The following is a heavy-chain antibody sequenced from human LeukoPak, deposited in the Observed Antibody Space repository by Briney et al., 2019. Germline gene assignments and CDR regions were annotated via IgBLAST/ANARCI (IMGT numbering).Heavy chain of an antibody. CDR1: GYTFTSYY. Sequence: ASVKVSCKASGYTFTSYYMHWVRQAPGQGLEWMGIINPSGGSTGYAQKFQGRVTMTRDTSTSTVYMELSSLRSEDTAVYYCARERIAARPTDTNFDYWGQGTLVTVSS. V-gene: IGHV1-46*01. CDR2: INPSGGST. D-gene: IGHD6-6*01. CDR3: ARERIAARPTDTNFDY. J-gene: IGHJ4*02.